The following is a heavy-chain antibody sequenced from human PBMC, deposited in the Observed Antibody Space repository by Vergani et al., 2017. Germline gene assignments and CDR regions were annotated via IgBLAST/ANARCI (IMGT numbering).Heavy chain of an antibody. J-gene: IGHJ6*02. V-gene: IGHV3-64D*06. Sequence: EVQLVESGGGLVKPGGSLRLSCSASGFTFSSYAMHWVRQAPGKGLEYVSAISSNGGSTYYADSVKRRFTISRDNSKNTLYLQMSSLRAEDTAVYYCVKDAPLGYCSGGSCYSGGYYYYGMDVWGQGTTVTVSS. CDR1: GFTFSSYA. CDR2: ISSNGGST. CDR3: VKDAPLGYCSGGSCYSGGYYYYGMDV. D-gene: IGHD2-15*01.